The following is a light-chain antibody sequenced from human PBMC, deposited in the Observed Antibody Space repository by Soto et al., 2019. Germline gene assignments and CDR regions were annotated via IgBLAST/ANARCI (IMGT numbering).Light chain of an antibody. V-gene: IGKV3-20*01. CDR2: GAS. CDR3: QLYESSPT. J-gene: IGKJ1*01. CDR1: QSVASGY. Sequence: ETVLTQSPGTLSLSAGERATLSCRASQSVASGYLVWYQQKPGQTPTVLIYGASTRAAGIPDRFSGSGSGTDLTLTISRLEPEDFPVYYCQLYESSPTFGQGTKVEMK.